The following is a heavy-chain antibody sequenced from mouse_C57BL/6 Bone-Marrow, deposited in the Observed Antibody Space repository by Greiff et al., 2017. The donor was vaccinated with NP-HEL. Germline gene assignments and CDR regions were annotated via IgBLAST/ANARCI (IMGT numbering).Heavy chain of an antibody. CDR2: IYPGDGDT. Sequence: QVQLQQSGPELVKPGASVKISCKASGYAFSSSWMNWVKQRPGKGLEWIGRIYPGDGDTNYNGKFKGKATLTADKSSSTAYMQLSSLTSEDSAVYFCARDKMWGNYGYWYFDVWGTGTTVTVSS. J-gene: IGHJ1*03. CDR1: GYAFSSSW. V-gene: IGHV1-82*01. CDR3: ARDKMWGNYGYWYFDV. D-gene: IGHD2-1*01.